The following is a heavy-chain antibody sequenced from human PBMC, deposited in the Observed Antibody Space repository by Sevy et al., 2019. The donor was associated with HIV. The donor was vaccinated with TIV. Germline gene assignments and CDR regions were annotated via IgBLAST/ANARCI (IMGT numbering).Heavy chain of an antibody. CDR1: GFTFSSNG. D-gene: IGHD1-26*01. CDR2: IRYDGSNK. Sequence: EGSLRLSCAPSGFTFSSNGMHWVRQAPGKGLEWVAFIRYDGSNKYYADSVKGRFTISRDNSKNTLYLQMNSLRAEDTAVYYCAKGGLNSGSTDAFDIWGQGTMVTVSS. V-gene: IGHV3-30*02. CDR3: AKGGLNSGSTDAFDI. J-gene: IGHJ3*02.